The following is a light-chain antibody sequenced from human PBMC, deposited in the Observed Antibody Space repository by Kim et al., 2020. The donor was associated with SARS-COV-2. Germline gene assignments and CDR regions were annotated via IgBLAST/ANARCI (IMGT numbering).Light chain of an antibody. J-gene: IGLJ2*01. CDR2: YDS. V-gene: IGLV3-21*04. CDR1: GVRGTR. CDR3: QVWDSSSDHRVV. Sequence: PGKTARVAWGENGVRGTRVNWYQQTAGQAPVVVIYYDSARPSGIPERFSGSNSGNTATLTNGRVKAGDEADYYCQVWDSSSDHRVVFGGGTKVTVL.